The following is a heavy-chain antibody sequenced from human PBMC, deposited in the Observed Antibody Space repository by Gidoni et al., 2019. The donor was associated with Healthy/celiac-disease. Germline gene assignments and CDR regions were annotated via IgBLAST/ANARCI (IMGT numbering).Heavy chain of an antibody. J-gene: IGHJ4*02. Sequence: QVQLVQSGAEVKKPGASVTVSCKASGYTFTSYYMHWLRQAPGQGLEWMGIINPSGGSTSYAQKFQGRVTMTRDTSTSTVYMELSSLRSEDTAVYYCARAPPSMTLGYWGQGTLVTVSS. D-gene: IGHD3-22*01. CDR2: INPSGGST. V-gene: IGHV1-46*01. CDR1: GYTFTSYY. CDR3: ARAPPSMTLGY.